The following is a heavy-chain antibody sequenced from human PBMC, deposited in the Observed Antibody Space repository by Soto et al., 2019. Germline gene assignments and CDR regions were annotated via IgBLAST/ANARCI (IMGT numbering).Heavy chain of an antibody. D-gene: IGHD6-19*01. CDR1: GYTLTELS. Sequence: GASVKVSCKVSGYTLTELSMHWVRQAPGKGLEWMGGFDPEDGETIYAQKFQDRVTMTEDTSTDTAYMELSSLRSEDTAVYYCATDLGIAVAVNYFDYWGQGTLVTVSS. J-gene: IGHJ4*02. V-gene: IGHV1-24*01. CDR2: FDPEDGET. CDR3: ATDLGIAVAVNYFDY.